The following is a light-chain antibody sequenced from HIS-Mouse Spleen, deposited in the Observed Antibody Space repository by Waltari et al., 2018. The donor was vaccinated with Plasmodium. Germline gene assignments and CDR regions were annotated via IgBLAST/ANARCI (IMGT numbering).Light chain of an antibody. Sequence: SYELTQPPSVSVSPGQTASLPCSGDKLGDKYACWYQQKPGPSPVLGIYNDSKRPSGIPERFSGSNSGNTATLTISGTQAMDEADYYCQAWDSSTVVFGGGTKLTVL. CDR3: QAWDSSTVV. V-gene: IGLV3-1*01. CDR1: KLGDKY. CDR2: NDS. J-gene: IGLJ2*01.